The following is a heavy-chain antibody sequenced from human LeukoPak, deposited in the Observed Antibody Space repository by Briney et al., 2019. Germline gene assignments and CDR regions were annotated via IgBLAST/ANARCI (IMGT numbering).Heavy chain of an antibody. J-gene: IGHJ4*02. CDR2: ISYDGSNK. CDR1: GFTFSSYA. V-gene: IGHV3-30-3*01. D-gene: IGHD3-10*01. Sequence: GGSLRLSCAASGFTFSSYAMHWVRQAPGKGLEWVAVISYDGSNKYYADSVKGRFTISRDNSKNTLHLQMSSLRAEDTAVYYCARDSRPYYASGTSFDYWGQGTLVTVSS. CDR3: ARDSRPYYASGTSFDY.